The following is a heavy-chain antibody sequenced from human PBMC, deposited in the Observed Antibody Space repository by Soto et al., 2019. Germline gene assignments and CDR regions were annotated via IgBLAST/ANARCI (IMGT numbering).Heavy chain of an antibody. CDR2: IYPGDSDT. CDR1: GYSFTSYW. D-gene: IGHD2-2*01. J-gene: IGHJ4*02. V-gene: IGHV5-51*01. CDR3: ARLLVVVPSATSFVY. Sequence: GESLKISCKGSGYSFTSYWIGWVRQMPGKGLEWMGIIYPGDSDTRYSPSFQGQVTISADKSISTAYLQWSSLKASDTAMYYCARLLVVVPSATSFVYRGQLPLLPVSS.